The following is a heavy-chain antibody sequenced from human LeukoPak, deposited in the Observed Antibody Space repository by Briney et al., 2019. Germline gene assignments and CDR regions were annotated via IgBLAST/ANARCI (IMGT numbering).Heavy chain of an antibody. Sequence: PGGSLRLSCAASGFSFSTYWMTWVRQAPGKGLEWVANIKEDGSEKYFVDSVKGRFTISRDNAKNSLYLQMNSLRAEDTPVYYCARHLSGVTGYTYGRGIDYWGQGTLVTVSS. CDR2: IKEDGSEK. CDR1: GFSFSTYW. CDR3: ARHLSGVTGYTYGRGIDY. V-gene: IGHV3-7*01. D-gene: IGHD5-18*01. J-gene: IGHJ4*02.